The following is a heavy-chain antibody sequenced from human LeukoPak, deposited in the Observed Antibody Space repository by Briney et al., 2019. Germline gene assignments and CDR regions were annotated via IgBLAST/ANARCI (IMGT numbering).Heavy chain of an antibody. CDR1: GFTFSSYN. CDR2: ISSSSSRI. Sequence: GSLRLSCAASGFTFSSYNMNWVRQAPGKGLEWLSFISSSSSRIFYAESVKGRFTISRDNAKNTLYLQMNSLRAEDTAVYYCARAYCSGGSCYSPYYFDYWGQGTLVTVSS. D-gene: IGHD2-15*01. J-gene: IGHJ4*02. CDR3: ARAYCSGGSCYSPYYFDY. V-gene: IGHV3-48*04.